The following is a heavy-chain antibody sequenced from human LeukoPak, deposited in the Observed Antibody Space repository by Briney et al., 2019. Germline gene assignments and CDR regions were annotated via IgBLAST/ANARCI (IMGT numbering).Heavy chain of an antibody. CDR2: ISTYNDNT. D-gene: IGHD2-15*01. CDR3: ARDRTRRILSVVIAADALDI. Sequence: ASVKVSCKASGYTFINYGISWVRQAPGQGLEWMGWISTYNDNTKYAQKFQGRVTMTTDTSTTTAYMELRSLRSDDTAVYYCARDRTRRILSVVIAADALDIWGQGTVVTVSS. CDR1: GYTFINYG. J-gene: IGHJ3*02. V-gene: IGHV1-18*01.